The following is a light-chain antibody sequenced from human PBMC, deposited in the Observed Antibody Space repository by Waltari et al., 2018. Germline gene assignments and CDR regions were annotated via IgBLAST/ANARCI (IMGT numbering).Light chain of an antibody. CDR3: CSYAGSSTFGVV. V-gene: IGLV2-23*03. J-gene: IGLJ2*01. CDR2: EGR. CDR1: SSDVGSYNL. Sequence: QSALTQPASASGSPGQPITIPCTGTSSDVGSYNLVSWSQQHPGKAPQLMIYEGRKRPAGVYNRFAGSKSGKTASLTISGLQAEDEAEYYCCSYAGSSTFGVVFGGGTKLTVL.